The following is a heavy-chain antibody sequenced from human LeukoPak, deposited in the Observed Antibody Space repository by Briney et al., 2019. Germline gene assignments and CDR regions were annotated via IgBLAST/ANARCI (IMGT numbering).Heavy chain of an antibody. D-gene: IGHD3-10*01. CDR1: GYTFTGYY. Sequence: ASVKVSCKASGYTFTGYYMHWVRQAPGQGLEWMGWINPNSGGTNYAQKFQGRVTMTRDTSISTAYMELSRLRSDDTAVYYCATLYGSGSYPPRAGAFDIWGQGTMVTVSS. CDR3: ATLYGSGSYPPRAGAFDI. J-gene: IGHJ3*02. V-gene: IGHV1-2*02. CDR2: INPNSGGT.